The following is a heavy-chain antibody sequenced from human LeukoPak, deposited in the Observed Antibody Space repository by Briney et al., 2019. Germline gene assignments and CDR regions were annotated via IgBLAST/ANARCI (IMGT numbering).Heavy chain of an antibody. CDR3: ARAGRGTTVTRGRPVPFDY. J-gene: IGHJ4*02. CDR1: GGAISGYY. V-gene: IGHV4-4*07. CDR2: VYSSGST. D-gene: IGHD4-17*01. Sequence: SETLSLTCTVSGGAISGYYWSWIRQPAGKGLEWLGRVYSSGSTKYNPSLESRVTMSVDTSKNQFSLKLSSVTAADTAVYYCARAGRGTTVTRGRPVPFDYWGQGTLVTVSS.